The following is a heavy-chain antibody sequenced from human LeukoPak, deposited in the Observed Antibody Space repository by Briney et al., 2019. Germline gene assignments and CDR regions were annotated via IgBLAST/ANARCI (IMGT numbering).Heavy chain of an antibody. Sequence: SETLFLTCAVSGGPLTSYYWSWIRQPPGKGLEWIGFIYYRGSTNYNPSLESRVTISVDTSKNRFSLKLSSVTAADTAVYYCARGFTIFGVVMDMDIWGKGTTVTVSS. J-gene: IGHJ6*03. CDR3: ARGFTIFGVVMDMDI. V-gene: IGHV4-59*01. CDR1: GGPLTSYY. D-gene: IGHD3-3*01. CDR2: IYYRGST.